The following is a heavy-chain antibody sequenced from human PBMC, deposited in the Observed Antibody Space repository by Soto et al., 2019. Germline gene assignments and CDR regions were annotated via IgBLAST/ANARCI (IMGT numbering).Heavy chain of an antibody. CDR3: TRRVRSTGLLDY. CDR1: GNSISGTSSF. CDR2: VYYTGST. Sequence: ETLSLTCTVSGNSISGTSSFWAWIRQPPGKNLEWIGSVYYTGSTYYNSSLKSRVSISIDTSKNQFSLSLNSVTAADTAVYYCTRRVRSTGLLDYWGQGALVTVSS. V-gene: IGHV4-39*01. J-gene: IGHJ4*02. D-gene: IGHD4-4*01.